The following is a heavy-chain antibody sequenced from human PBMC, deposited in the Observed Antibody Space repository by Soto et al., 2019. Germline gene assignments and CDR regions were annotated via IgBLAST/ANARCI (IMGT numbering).Heavy chain of an antibody. J-gene: IGHJ6*02. CDR1: GFTFSSYG. Sequence: QVQLVESGGGVGQPGRSLRLSCAASGFTFSSYGMHWVRQAPGKGLEWVAVIWYDGSNKYYADSVKGRFTISRDNSKNTLYLQMNSLRAEDTAVYYCARDHKLPQNYYYYGMDVWGQGTTVTVSS. D-gene: IGHD6-6*01. CDR3: ARDHKLPQNYYYYGMDV. V-gene: IGHV3-33*01. CDR2: IWYDGSNK.